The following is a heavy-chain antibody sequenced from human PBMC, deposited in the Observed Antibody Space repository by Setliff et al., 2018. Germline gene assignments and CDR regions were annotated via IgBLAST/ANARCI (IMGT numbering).Heavy chain of an antibody. CDR2: VTAGGTT. CDR3: AADTFDSNAQAFDY. D-gene: IGHD3-22*01. V-gene: IGHV3-15*01. Sequence: GGSLRLSCAGSGFNFNSYWMNWVRQAPGKGLEWVGRVTAGGTTNYAAPVKGRFTISRDDSKDTLYLQLNSLNTEDTAVYYCAADTFDSNAQAFDYWGQGTLVTVSS. J-gene: IGHJ4*02. CDR1: GFNFNSYW.